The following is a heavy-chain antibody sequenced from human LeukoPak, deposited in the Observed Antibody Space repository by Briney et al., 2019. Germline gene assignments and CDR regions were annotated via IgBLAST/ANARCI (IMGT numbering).Heavy chain of an antibody. Sequence: PGGSLRLSCAASGFTFSSYAMSWVRQAPGKGLEWVSAISGSGGSTYYADSVKGRFSISRDNSKSTLYLQMNSLGAEDTAVYYCAKGSSMIVATTVAYWGQGTLVTVSS. J-gene: IGHJ4*02. CDR1: GFTFSSYA. V-gene: IGHV3-23*01. D-gene: IGHD3-22*01. CDR2: ISGSGGST. CDR3: AKGSSMIVATTVAY.